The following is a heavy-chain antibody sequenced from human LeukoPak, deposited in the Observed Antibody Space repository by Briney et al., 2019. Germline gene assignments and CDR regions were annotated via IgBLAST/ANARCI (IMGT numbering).Heavy chain of an antibody. CDR3: ARCGSRAVAFRFNRYPDRFDP. J-gene: IGHJ5*02. CDR2: IHTSGST. V-gene: IGHV4-61*02. D-gene: IGHD6-19*01. Sequence: SETLSLTCTVSSDSISSGSYYWSWIRQPAGKELEWIGRIHTSGSTDYNPSLKSRVTISVDTSKNQFSLKLSSVTAADTAVYYCARCGSRAVAFRFNRYPDRFDPWGQGTLVTVSS. CDR1: SDSISSGSYY.